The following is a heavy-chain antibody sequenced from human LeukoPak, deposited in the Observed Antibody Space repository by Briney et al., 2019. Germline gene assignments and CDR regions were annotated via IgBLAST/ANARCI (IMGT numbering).Heavy chain of an antibody. J-gene: IGHJ4*02. CDR3: ARGRGTLRLKSIGSYYFDY. D-gene: IGHD3-10*01. CDR1: GGSFSGYY. Sequence: PSETLSLTCAVYGGSFSGYYWSWIRQPPGKGLEWIGGINHSGSTNYNPSLKSRVTISVDTSKNQFSLKLSSVTAADTAVYYCARGRGTLRLKSIGSYYFDYWGQGTLVTVSS. V-gene: IGHV4-34*01. CDR2: INHSGST.